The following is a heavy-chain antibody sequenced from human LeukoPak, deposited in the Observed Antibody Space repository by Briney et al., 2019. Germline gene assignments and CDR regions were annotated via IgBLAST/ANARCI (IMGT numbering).Heavy chain of an antibody. CDR3: ARDGAPLDILTGYPDY. V-gene: IGHV1-2*02. D-gene: IGHD3-9*01. CDR2: INPNSGGT. Sequence: ASVKVSCKASGYTFTGYYMHWVRQAPGQGLEWMGWINPNSGGTNYAQKFQGRVTMTRDTSISTAYMELSRLRSDDTAVYYCARDGAPLDILTGYPDYWGQGTLVNVSS. CDR1: GYTFTGYY. J-gene: IGHJ4*02.